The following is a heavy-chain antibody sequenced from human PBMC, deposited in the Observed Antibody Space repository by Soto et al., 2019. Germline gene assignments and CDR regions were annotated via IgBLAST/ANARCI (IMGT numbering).Heavy chain of an antibody. Sequence: QVQLVQSGAEVKKPGASVKVSCKASGYTFTSYYIHWVRQAPGQGLEWMGIINPSGGSTSYAQKFQGRVTMTRDTSTSTVYMELSSLRSEDTAVYYCARALRFLESMDVWGQGTTVTVSS. V-gene: IGHV1-46*01. CDR1: GYTFTSYY. CDR3: ARALRFLESMDV. CDR2: INPSGGST. J-gene: IGHJ6*02. D-gene: IGHD3-3*01.